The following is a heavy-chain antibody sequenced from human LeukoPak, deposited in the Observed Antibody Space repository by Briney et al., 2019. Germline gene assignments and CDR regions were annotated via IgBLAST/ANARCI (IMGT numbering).Heavy chain of an antibody. Sequence: GGSLRRSCAASGFTFDDYAMHWVRQAPGKGLEWVSLISGDGGSTYYADSVKGRFTSSRDNSKNSLYLQMNSLRTEDTALYYCAKDIGGGGSCYDYWGQGTLVTVSS. CDR2: ISGDGGST. D-gene: IGHD2-15*01. CDR3: AKDIGGGGSCYDY. V-gene: IGHV3-43*02. CDR1: GFTFDDYA. J-gene: IGHJ4*02.